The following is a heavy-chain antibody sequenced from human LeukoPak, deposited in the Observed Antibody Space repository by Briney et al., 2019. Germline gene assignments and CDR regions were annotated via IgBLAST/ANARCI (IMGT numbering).Heavy chain of an antibody. Sequence: SETLSLTCTVSGGSISSGGYYWSWIRQHPGKGLEWIGYIYYSGSTSYKPSLKSRVTISLDTSKNQFSLKLSSVTAADTAVHYCARETDYYDSGGYYLQWFDPWGQGTLVTVSS. CDR2: IYYSGST. J-gene: IGHJ5*02. CDR1: GGSISSGGYY. D-gene: IGHD3-22*01. CDR3: ARETDYYDSGGYYLQWFDP. V-gene: IGHV4-31*03.